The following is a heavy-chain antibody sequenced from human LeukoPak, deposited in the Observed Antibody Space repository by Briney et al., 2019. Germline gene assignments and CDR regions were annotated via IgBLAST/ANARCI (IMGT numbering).Heavy chain of an antibody. CDR3: AKASWVSSADAVL. CDR2: LRGDGDT. V-gene: IGHV3-23*01. J-gene: IGHJ4*02. Sequence: PGGSLRLSCAASGFAFSSYAMSWVRQAPARGLEWVSSLRGDGDTIYADSVKGRFTLSRDESRNTVYLQMNNLRVEDTAVYFCAKASWVSSADAVLWGQGTLVTVSS. D-gene: IGHD3-3*02. CDR1: GFAFSSYA.